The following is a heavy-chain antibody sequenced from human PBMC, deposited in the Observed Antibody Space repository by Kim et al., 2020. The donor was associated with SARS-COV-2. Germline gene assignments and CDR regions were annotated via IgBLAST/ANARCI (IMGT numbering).Heavy chain of an antibody. V-gene: IGHV4-34*01. CDR2: INHSGST. CDR1: GGSFSGYY. Sequence: SETLSLTCAVYGGSFSGYYWSWIRQPPGKGLEWIGEINHSGSTNYNPSLKSRVTISVDTSKNQFSLKLSSVTAADTAVYYCARRPVSGYYPYYFDYWGQGTLVTVSS. J-gene: IGHJ4*02. CDR3: ARRPVSGYYPYYFDY. D-gene: IGHD3-22*01.